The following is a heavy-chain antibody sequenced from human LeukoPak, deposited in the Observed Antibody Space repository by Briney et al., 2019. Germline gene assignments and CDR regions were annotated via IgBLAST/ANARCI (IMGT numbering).Heavy chain of an antibody. CDR1: GYTFSSYA. Sequence: SCKASGYTFSSYAMSWVRQAPGKGLEWVSAISGSGGSTYYADSVKGRFTISRDNSKNTLYLQMNSLRAEDTAVYYCAKAEKVDTAIDYWGQGTLVTVSS. CDR2: ISGSGGST. V-gene: IGHV3-23*01. CDR3: AKAEKVDTAIDY. D-gene: IGHD5-18*01. J-gene: IGHJ4*02.